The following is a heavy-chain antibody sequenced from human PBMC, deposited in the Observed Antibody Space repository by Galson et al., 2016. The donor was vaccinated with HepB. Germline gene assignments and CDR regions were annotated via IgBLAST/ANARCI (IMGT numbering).Heavy chain of an antibody. Sequence: SLRLSCATSGFTFSSVWMSWVRQAPGKGLEWVANIKPDRSEKYYVDSLKGRFTISRDNAKNALYLQMNSLRAEDTAVYYCALYYYDSSGFVEYFQQWGQGTRVTVSS. D-gene: IGHD3-22*01. J-gene: IGHJ1*01. V-gene: IGHV3-7*03. CDR1: GFTFSSVW. CDR2: IKPDRSEK. CDR3: ALYYYDSSGFVEYFQQ.